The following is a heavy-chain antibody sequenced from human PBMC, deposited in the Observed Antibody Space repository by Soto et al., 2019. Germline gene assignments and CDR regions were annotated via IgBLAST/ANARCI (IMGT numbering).Heavy chain of an antibody. CDR3: ARGSLEVVVPAANYYYYGMDV. V-gene: IGHV4-31*03. J-gene: IGHJ6*02. CDR1: GGSISSGGYY. CDR2: IYYSGST. D-gene: IGHD2-2*01. Sequence: SETLSLTCTVSGGSISSGGYYWSWIRQHPGKGLEWIGYIYYSGSTYYNPSLKSRVTISVDTSKNQFSLKLSSVTAADTAVYYCARGSLEVVVPAANYYYYGMDVWVQGTAVTVSS.